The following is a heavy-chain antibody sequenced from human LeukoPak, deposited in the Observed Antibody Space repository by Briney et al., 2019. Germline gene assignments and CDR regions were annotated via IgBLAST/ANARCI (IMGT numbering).Heavy chain of an antibody. V-gene: IGHV3-11*04. J-gene: IGHJ5*02. CDR3: ARVRSGSYNWFDP. CDR1: GFTFSDYY. CDR2: ISSSGSTI. Sequence: GGSLRLSCAASGFTFSDYYMSWIRQAPGKGLEWVSYISSSGSTIYYADSVKGRFTISRDNAKNTLYLQMNSLRAEDTAVYYCARVRSGSYNWFDPWGQGTLVTVSS. D-gene: IGHD1-26*01.